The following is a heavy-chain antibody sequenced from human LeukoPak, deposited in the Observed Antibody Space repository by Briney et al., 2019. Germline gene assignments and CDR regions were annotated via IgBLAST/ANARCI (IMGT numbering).Heavy chain of an antibody. V-gene: IGHV3-30*02. Sequence: PGGSLRLSCAVSRFSLNNYGMYWVRQAPGKGLEWVAFIRYDGENEYYADSVKGRFTLSRDTSKNTLYVQMSSLRTEDTAIYYCARGLRVAGGTPTVNYYYYFYMDVWGKGTTVTVSS. CDR2: IRYDGENE. CDR3: ARGLRVAGGTPTVNYYYYFYMDV. J-gene: IGHJ6*03. D-gene: IGHD3-16*01. CDR1: RFSLNNYG.